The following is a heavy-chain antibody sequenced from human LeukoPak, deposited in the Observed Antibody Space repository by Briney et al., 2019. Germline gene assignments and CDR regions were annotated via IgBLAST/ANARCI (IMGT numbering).Heavy chain of an antibody. CDR3: ASSIAAATYGY. J-gene: IGHJ4*02. Sequence: PSETLSLTCTVSGGSISSGDYYWSWIRQPPGKGLEWIGYIYYSGSTYYNPSLKSRVTISVDTSKNQFSLKLGSVTAADTAVYYCASSIAAATYGYWGQGTLVTVSS. V-gene: IGHV4-30-4*08. CDR2: IYYSGST. D-gene: IGHD6-13*01. CDR1: GGSISSGDYY.